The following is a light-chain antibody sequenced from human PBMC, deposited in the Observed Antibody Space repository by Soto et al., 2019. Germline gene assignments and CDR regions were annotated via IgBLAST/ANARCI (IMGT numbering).Light chain of an antibody. Sequence: DIQMTQSPSSLSASVGDRVTITFQASQDISNYLNWYQQKQGKAPKLLIYDAYNLETGVPSRFSGSGSGTDCTFTISILQPEDISTYYCQQYANLPLTFGQGTRLEIK. CDR2: DAY. CDR3: QQYANLPLT. V-gene: IGKV1-33*01. CDR1: QDISNY. J-gene: IGKJ5*01.